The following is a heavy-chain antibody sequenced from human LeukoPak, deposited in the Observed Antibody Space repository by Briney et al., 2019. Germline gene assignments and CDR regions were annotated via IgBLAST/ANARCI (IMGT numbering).Heavy chain of an antibody. CDR2: ISGSGGST. D-gene: IGHD5-18*01. V-gene: IGHV3-23*01. CDR1: GFAFSSYG. J-gene: IGHJ1*01. CDR3: AKGDSYGNKYFQH. Sequence: GGSLRLSCAASGFAFSSYGMSWVRQAPGKGLEWVSAISGSGGSTYFADSVRGRFTISRDNSKNTLYLQMNSLRADDTAVYYCAKGDSYGNKYFQHWGQGTLVTVSS.